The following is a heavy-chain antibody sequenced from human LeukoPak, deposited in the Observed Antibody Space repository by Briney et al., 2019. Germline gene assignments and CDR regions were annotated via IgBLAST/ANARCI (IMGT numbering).Heavy chain of an antibody. CDR2: IFYGANT. Sequence: PSETLSLTCTVSAGSISSYYWSWIRQVPGKGLEWIGYIFYGANTYYNPSLKDRVTMSMDTSKSQVSLKLTSVTAADTAVYYCASGTIFGVIAPYCFHSWGKGTLVTVSP. V-gene: IGHV4-59*01. CDR1: AGSISSYY. J-gene: IGHJ4*02. CDR3: ASGTIFGVIAPYCFHS. D-gene: IGHD3-3*01.